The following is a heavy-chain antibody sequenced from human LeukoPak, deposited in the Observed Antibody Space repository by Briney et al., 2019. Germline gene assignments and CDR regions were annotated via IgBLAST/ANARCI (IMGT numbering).Heavy chain of an antibody. CDR2: VHASGSP. J-gene: IGHJ4*02. D-gene: IGHD3-10*01. V-gene: IGHV4-4*07. CDR1: GGSISPYY. Sequence: SETLSLTCTVSGGSISPYYWSWIRQPAGKGLEWIGRVHASGSPNYNPSLKGRVIISVDKSKNQFSLNLNSVTAADTAVYYCARGGTYGSGRDQHTTLDYWGQGTLATVSS. CDR3: ARGGTYGSGRDQHTTLDY.